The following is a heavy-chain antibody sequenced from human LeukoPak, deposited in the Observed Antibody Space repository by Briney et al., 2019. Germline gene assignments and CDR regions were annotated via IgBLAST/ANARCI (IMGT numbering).Heavy chain of an antibody. J-gene: IGHJ5*02. CDR3: ARHVGFITMVRGVINNNWFDP. CDR2: ISYSGST. V-gene: IGHV4-59*05. CDR1: GGSISSYY. D-gene: IGHD3-10*01. Sequence: PSETLSLTCTVSGGSISSYYWSWIRQPPGKGLEWIGSISYSGSTYYNPSLKSRVTISVDTSKKQFSLKLSSVTAADTAVYYCARHVGFITMVRGVINNNWFDPWGQGTLVTVSS.